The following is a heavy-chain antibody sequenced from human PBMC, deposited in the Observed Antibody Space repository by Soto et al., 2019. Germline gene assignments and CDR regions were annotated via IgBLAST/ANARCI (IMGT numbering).Heavy chain of an antibody. CDR3: ARQDYDFWYYYYGMDV. CDR1: GGSISSSSYY. Sequence: WETLSLTCTVSGGSISSSSYYWGWIRQPPGKGLEWIGSIYYSGSTYYNPSLKSRVTISVDTSKNQFSLKLSSVTAADTAVYYCARQDYDFWYYYYGMDVWGQGTTVTVSS. V-gene: IGHV4-39*01. J-gene: IGHJ6*02. CDR2: IYYSGST. D-gene: IGHD3-3*01.